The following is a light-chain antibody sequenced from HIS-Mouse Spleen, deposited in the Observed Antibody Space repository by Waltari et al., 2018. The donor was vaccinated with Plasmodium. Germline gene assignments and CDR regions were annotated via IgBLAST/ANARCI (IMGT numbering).Light chain of an antibody. CDR1: QSVSSSY. J-gene: IGKJ4*01. CDR3: QQYGSSPPLT. CDR2: GAS. V-gene: IGKV3-20*01. Sequence: EIVLTQSPGTLSLSPGERATLSYRASQSVSSSYLAWYQQKPGQAPRLPIYGASSRATGIPDRFSGSGSGTDFTLTISRLEPEDFAVYYCQQYGSSPPLTFGGGTKVEIK.